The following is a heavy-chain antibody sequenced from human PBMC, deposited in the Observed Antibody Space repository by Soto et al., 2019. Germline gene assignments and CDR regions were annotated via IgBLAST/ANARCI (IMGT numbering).Heavy chain of an antibody. D-gene: IGHD6-13*01. CDR1: GYTFTSYG. Sequence: GASVKVSCKASGYTFTSYGISWVRQAPGQGLEWMGWISAYNGNTNYAQKLQGRVTMTTDTSTSTAYMELRSLRSDDTAVYYCARDQEISFIAAAGTSGYWGQGTLVTVS. V-gene: IGHV1-18*01. CDR2: ISAYNGNT. J-gene: IGHJ4*02. CDR3: ARDQEISFIAAAGTSGY.